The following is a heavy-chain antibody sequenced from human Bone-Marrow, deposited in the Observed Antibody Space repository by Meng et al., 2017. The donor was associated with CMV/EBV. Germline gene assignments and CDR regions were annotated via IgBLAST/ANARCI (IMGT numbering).Heavy chain of an antibody. V-gene: IGHV4-59*01. CDR3: ARSSHYDFWSGYSSTYHDYYGMDV. D-gene: IGHD3-3*01. CDR1: GGSISSYY. CDR2: IYYSGST. Sequence: SETLSLTCTVSGGSISSYYWSWIRQPPGKGLEWIGYIYYSGSTNYNPSLKSRVTISVDTSKNQFSLKLSSVTAADTAVYYCARSSHYDFWSGYSSTYHDYYGMDVWGQGTTVTVSS. J-gene: IGHJ6*02.